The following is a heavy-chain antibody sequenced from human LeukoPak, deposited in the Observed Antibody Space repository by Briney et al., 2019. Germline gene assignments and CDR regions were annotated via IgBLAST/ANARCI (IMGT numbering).Heavy chain of an antibody. CDR3: AREGPDAFDI. CDR2: IKQDGSEK. CDR1: GFTFSSYW. J-gene: IGHJ3*02. Sequence: PGGSLRLSCAASGFTFSSYWMSWVHQAPGKGLEWVANIKQDGSEKDYVDSVKGRFTISRDNAKNSLYLQMNSLRTEDTAVYYCAREGPDAFDIWGQGTMVTVSS. V-gene: IGHV3-7*01.